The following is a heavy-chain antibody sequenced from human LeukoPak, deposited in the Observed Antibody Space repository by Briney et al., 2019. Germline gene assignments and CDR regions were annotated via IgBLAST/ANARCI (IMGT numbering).Heavy chain of an antibody. J-gene: IGHJ4*02. CDR1: GFTFSSFA. Sequence: PGGSLRLSCAASGFTFSSFAMSWVRQAPGKGLEWVSGLSGSGGSTYYADSVKGRFTISRDNAKNTLYLQMNSLRAEDTAVYYCAVLYGYQVYWGQGTLVTVSS. V-gene: IGHV3-23*01. CDR2: LSGSGGST. D-gene: IGHD5-18*01. CDR3: AVLYGYQVY.